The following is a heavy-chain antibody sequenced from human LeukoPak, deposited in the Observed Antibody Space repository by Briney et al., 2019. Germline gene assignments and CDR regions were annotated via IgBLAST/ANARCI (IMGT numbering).Heavy chain of an antibody. V-gene: IGHV3-21*01. Sequence: GGSLRLSCAASGFTFSSYSMNCVRQAPGKGLEWVSSISSSSSYIYYADSVKGRFTISRDNAKNSLYLQMNSLRAEDTAVYYCARVEGGSGWYGVNDYWGQGTLVTVSS. CDR3: ARVEGGSGWYGVNDY. CDR2: ISSSSSYI. CDR1: GFTFSSYS. J-gene: IGHJ4*02. D-gene: IGHD6-19*01.